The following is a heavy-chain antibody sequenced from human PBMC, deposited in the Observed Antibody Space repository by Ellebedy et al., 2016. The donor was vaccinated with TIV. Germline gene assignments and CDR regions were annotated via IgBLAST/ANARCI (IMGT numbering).Heavy chain of an antibody. Sequence: GESLKISCAASGITVSSNYMSWVRQAPGKGLEWVSVIYSGGSIYYADSVKGRFTTSRDNAGNSLFLQMNSLRAEDTAVYYCARLGVITAAGVGDYWGQGTLVIVSS. D-gene: IGHD6-13*01. CDR3: ARLGVITAAGVGDY. CDR2: IYSGGSI. CDR1: GITVSSNY. V-gene: IGHV3-53*01. J-gene: IGHJ4*02.